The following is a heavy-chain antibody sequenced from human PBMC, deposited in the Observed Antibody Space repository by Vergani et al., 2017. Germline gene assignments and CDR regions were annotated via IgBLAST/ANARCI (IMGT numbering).Heavy chain of an antibody. CDR1: GFTFDDYA. J-gene: IGHJ3*02. CDR2: ISWNSGSI. D-gene: IGHD3-10*01. Sequence: EVQLLESGGGLVQPGRSLRLSCAASGFTFDDYAMHWVRQAPGKGLEWVSGISWNSGSIGYADSVKGRFTISRDNAKNSLYLQMNSLRAEDTAVYYCAKARFGEFDDAFDIWGQGTMVTVSS. CDR3: AKARFGEFDDAFDI. V-gene: IGHV3-9*01.